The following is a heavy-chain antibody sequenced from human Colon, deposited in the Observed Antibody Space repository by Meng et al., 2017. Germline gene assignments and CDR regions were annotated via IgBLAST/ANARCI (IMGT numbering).Heavy chain of an antibody. J-gene: IGHJ4*02. V-gene: IGHV3-7*01. CDR2: IKPDGSET. CDR3: ATLVRGTGTDY. Sequence: GESLKISCTPSGFIIDNNWMRWVRHVPGRGLECLANIKPDGSETYYVDSVRGRFTISRDNAKNSLSLQMNSLRAEDTAVYYCATLVRGTGTDYWGQGTLVTVSS. CDR1: GFIIDNNW. D-gene: IGHD1-26*01.